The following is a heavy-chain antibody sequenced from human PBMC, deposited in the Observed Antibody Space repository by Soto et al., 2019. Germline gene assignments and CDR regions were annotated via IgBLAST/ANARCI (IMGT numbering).Heavy chain of an antibody. D-gene: IGHD3-10*01. CDR2: ISYDGSNK. J-gene: IGHJ4*02. Sequence: QVQLVESGGGVAQPGRSLRLSCAASGFTFSSYGMHWVRQAPGKGLEWVAVISYDGSNKYYADSVKGRFTISRDNSKYTLYLQINSLRAEDTAVYYCAKGMVRGLSIDYWGRGTLVTVSS. CDR1: GFTFSSYG. V-gene: IGHV3-30*18. CDR3: AKGMVRGLSIDY.